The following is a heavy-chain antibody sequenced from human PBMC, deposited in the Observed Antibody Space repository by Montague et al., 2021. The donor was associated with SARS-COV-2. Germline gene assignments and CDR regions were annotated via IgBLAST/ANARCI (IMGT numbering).Heavy chain of an antibody. V-gene: IGHV3-33*08. J-gene: IGHJ6*02. CDR1: GFTFSSYD. CDR2: IWYDGSNP. Sequence: SLRLSCAASGFTFSSYDMHWVRQAPGKGLVWVAVIWYDGSNPYYGDSVKGRFTISRDNYKKTLYLQMNSLRAEDTAVYYCAREYSAPRWFEEYKRYGMDVWGQGTTVTVSS. CDR3: AREYSAPRWFEEYKRYGMDV. D-gene: IGHD3-10*01.